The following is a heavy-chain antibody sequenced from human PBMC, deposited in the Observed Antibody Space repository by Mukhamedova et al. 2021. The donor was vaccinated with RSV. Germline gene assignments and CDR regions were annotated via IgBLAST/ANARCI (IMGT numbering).Heavy chain of an antibody. J-gene: IGHJ4*02. CDR2: VHSTGTT. V-gene: IGHV4-61*02. Sequence: PAGKGLEWIGRVHSTGTTNYNPPLRSRATVSKDTSKNQFSLKLSSVTAADTAVYYCARGRLDFAWLSHYFDYWGQGILGTVSS. CDR3: ARGRLDFAWLSHYFDY. D-gene: IGHD3-9*01.